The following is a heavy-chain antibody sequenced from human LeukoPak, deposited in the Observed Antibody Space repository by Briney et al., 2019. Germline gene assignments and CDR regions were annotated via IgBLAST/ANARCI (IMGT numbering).Heavy chain of an antibody. CDR2: ISGSTSST. D-gene: IGHD3-10*01. CDR3: AKDSNLYGSGSYPVDY. V-gene: IGHV3-23*01. CDR1: GFTFSSYA. J-gene: IGHJ4*02. Sequence: GGSLRLSCTASGFTFSSYAMSWVRQAPGKGLECVSTISGSTSSTYYADSVKGRFTISRDNSKNTLYLQMNSLRAEDTAVYYCAKDSNLYGSGSYPVDYWGQGTLVTVSS.